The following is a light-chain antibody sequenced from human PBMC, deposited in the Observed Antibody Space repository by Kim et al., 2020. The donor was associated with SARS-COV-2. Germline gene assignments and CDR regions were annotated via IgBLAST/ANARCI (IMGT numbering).Light chain of an antibody. J-gene: IGKJ2*01. CDR1: LNINIY. CDR2: ATY. CDR3: QQSYRAPYT. V-gene: IGKV1-39*01. Sequence: SAFVGDRVTLSCRASLNINIYLLWYQQNPGKAPNLLIYATYTLERGVPSRFSGSGSGTSFPLTISSLRPEYFASYYCQQSYRAPYTFGKETKLEL.